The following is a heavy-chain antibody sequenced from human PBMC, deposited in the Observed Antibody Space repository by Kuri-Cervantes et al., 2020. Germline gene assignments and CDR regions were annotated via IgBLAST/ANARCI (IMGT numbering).Heavy chain of an antibody. J-gene: IGHJ3*02. CDR3: ATDGYGSGSGDTFDI. D-gene: IGHD3-10*01. CDR1: GYTLTELS. V-gene: IGHV1-24*01. Sequence: ASVKVSCKVSGYTLTELSMHWVRQAPGKGLEWMGGFDPEDGETSYAQKFQGRVTMTEDTSTDTAYMELSSLRSEDTAVYYCATDGYGSGSGDTFDIWGQGTMVTVSS. CDR2: FDPEDGET.